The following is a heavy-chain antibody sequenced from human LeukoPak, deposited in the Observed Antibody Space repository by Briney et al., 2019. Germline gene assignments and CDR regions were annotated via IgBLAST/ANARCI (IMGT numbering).Heavy chain of an antibody. V-gene: IGHV4-59*11. Sequence: SETLSLTCTVSGDSISSHYWSWIRQPPGKELEWIGYIHYSGSTNSNPSLKSRVTISVDMSKNQFSLKLSSVTAADTAVYYCAREFDSWGQGTLVTVSS. CDR2: IHYSGST. J-gene: IGHJ4*02. CDR3: AREFDS. CDR1: GDSISSHY.